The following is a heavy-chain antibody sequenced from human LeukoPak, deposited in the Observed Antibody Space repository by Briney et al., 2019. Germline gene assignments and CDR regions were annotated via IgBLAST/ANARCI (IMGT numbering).Heavy chain of an antibody. CDR2: INPNSGGT. D-gene: IGHD4-23*01. J-gene: IGHJ3*02. V-gene: IGHV1-2*02. Sequence: ASVKVSCKASGYTFTGYYMHWVRQAPGQGLEWMGWINPNSGGTNYAQKFQGRVTMTRDTSISTAYMELSRLRSDDTAVYYCARDPSDYGGNSDDAFDIWGQGTMVTVSS. CDR1: GYTFTGYY. CDR3: ARDPSDYGGNSDDAFDI.